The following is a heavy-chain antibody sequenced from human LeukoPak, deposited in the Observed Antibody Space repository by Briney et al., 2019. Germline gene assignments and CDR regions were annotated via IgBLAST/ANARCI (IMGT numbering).Heavy chain of an antibody. D-gene: IGHD3-10*01. V-gene: IGHV3-30*02. CDR1: GFTFSSYG. J-gene: IGHJ4*02. CDR2: IRYDGSNK. CDR3: AKSIPYYYGSGSYEAPDY. Sequence: GGSLRLSCAASGFTFSSYGMHWVRQAPGEGLEWVAFIRYDGSNKYYADSVKGRFTISRDNSKNTLYLQMNSLRAEDTAVYYCAKSIPYYYGSGSYEAPDYWGQGTLVTVSS.